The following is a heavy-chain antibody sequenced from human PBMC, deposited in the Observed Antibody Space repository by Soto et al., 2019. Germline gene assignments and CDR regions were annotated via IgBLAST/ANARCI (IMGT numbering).Heavy chain of an antibody. V-gene: IGHV4-34*01. J-gene: IGHJ5*02. Sequence: QEQLQQWGAGLLKPSETLSLTCAVYGGSFSGYYWSWIRQPPGKGLEWIGEINHSGSTNYNPSLKSRVTISVDTSKNQFSLKLSSVTAADTAVYYCARAFLLAKGGWFDPWGQGTLVTVSS. CDR2: INHSGST. CDR1: GGSFSGYY. CDR3: ARAFLLAKGGWFDP. D-gene: IGHD3-3*01.